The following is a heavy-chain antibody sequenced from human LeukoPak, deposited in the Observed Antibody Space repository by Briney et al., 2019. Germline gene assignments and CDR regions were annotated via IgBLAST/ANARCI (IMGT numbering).Heavy chain of an antibody. V-gene: IGHV3-23*01. Sequence: PGGSLRLSCAASGFTFSTYAMSWVRQAPGKGLEWVSGISGSGGSTYYADSVKGRFTISRDNSKNKLYLQMNSLRAEDTAVYYCARSRGPNTFGGVHDYWGQGTLVTVSS. J-gene: IGHJ4*02. CDR2: ISGSGGST. CDR1: GFTFSTYA. CDR3: ARSRGPNTFGGVHDY. D-gene: IGHD3-16*01.